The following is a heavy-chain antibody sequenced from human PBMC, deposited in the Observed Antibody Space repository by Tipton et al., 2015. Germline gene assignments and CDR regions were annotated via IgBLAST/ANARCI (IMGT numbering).Heavy chain of an antibody. CDR3: ARHLYYYYYGMDV. Sequence: LRLSCTVSGGSIGSSSYYWGWIRQPPGKGLEWIGSIYYSGSTYHNPSLKSRVTIYIDTSKNQFSLKLRFVTAADTAVYYCARHLYYYYYGMDVWGQGTTVTVSS. V-gene: IGHV4-39*01. CDR2: IYYSGST. CDR1: GGSIGSSSYY. J-gene: IGHJ6*02.